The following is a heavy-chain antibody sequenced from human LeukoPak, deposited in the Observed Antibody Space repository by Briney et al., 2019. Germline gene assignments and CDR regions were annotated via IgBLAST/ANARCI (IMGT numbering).Heavy chain of an antibody. CDR1: GFTFRNYP. V-gene: IGHV3-23*01. Sequence: GRSLRLSCLGSGFTFRNYPMYWVRQAPGKGLEWVSTISGSGDNTYYADSVKGRFTISRDNSKNTLYLQMNSLRAEDTAVYYCARVTYGSGTYGAFDYWGQGTLVTVSS. J-gene: IGHJ4*02. D-gene: IGHD3-10*01. CDR3: ARVTYGSGTYGAFDY. CDR2: ISGSGDNT.